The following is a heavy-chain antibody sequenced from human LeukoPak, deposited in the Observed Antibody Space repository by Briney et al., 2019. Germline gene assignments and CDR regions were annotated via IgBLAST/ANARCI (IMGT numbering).Heavy chain of an antibody. Sequence: KSSETLSLTCAVYGGSFSGHYWTWIRQPPGKGLEWIGEINHSGSTTYNPSLNSRVTISVDTSKNQFSLRLSSVTAADTAVYYCARPRYGSGSLDSWGQGTLATVSS. D-gene: IGHD3-10*01. CDR3: ARPRYGSGSLDS. J-gene: IGHJ4*02. V-gene: IGHV4-34*01. CDR1: GGSFSGHY. CDR2: INHSGST.